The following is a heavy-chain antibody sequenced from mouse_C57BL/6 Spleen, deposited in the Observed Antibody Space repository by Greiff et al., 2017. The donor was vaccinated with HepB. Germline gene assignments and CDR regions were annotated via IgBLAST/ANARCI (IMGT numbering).Heavy chain of an antibody. J-gene: IGHJ3*01. CDR3: ARGDGNYAPFAY. CDR1: GYTFTSYW. V-gene: IGHV1-64*01. Sequence: QVQLQQPGAELVKPGASVKLSCKASGYTFTSYWMHWVKQRPGQGLEWIGMIHPNSGSTNYNEKFKSKATLTVDKSSSTAYMQLSSLTSEDSAVYYCARGDGNYAPFAYWGQGTLVTVSA. CDR2: IHPNSGST. D-gene: IGHD2-1*01.